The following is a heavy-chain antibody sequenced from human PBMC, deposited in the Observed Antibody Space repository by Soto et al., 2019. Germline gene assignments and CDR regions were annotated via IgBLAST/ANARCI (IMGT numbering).Heavy chain of an antibody. Sequence: EVQLLESGGGLVQPGGSLRLSCAASGFTFSSYVMGWVRQAPGKGLEWVSAITGGGGRTNDADSVQGHFTISRDNSKLTLYLQMNSLRAEDTALYYCAKGSASGRPYYFDSWGQGTLVTVSS. J-gene: IGHJ4*02. V-gene: IGHV3-23*01. CDR1: GFTFSSYV. CDR3: AKGSASGRPYYFDS. CDR2: ITGGGGRT. D-gene: IGHD3-10*01.